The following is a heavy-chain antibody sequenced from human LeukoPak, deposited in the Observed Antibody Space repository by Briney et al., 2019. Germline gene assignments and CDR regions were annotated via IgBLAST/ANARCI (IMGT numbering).Heavy chain of an antibody. V-gene: IGHV3-23*01. CDR3: AKVWSGNYYDY. CDR1: GFTFSSYS. Sequence: PGGSLRLSCAASGFTFSSYSLNWVRRAPGKGLEWVSGISSTGDSTYCADSVKGRFTISRDNSKNTLYLQMNSLRAEDTAVYYCAKVWSGNYYDYWGQGTLVTVSS. J-gene: IGHJ4*02. D-gene: IGHD3-3*01. CDR2: ISSTGDST.